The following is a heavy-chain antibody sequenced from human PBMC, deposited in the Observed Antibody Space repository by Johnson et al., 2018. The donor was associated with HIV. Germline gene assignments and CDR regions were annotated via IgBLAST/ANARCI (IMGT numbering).Heavy chain of an antibody. J-gene: IGHJ3*02. Sequence: VQLVESGGGLVKPGGSLRLSCAASGFTFSSYWMHWVRQAPGKGLVWISRINSDGTYTTYADSVEGRFTISRDNAKNTLFLQMNSLRAEDTAVYYCARDPSDYDSSGLALRNDAFDIWGQGTMVTVSS. D-gene: IGHD3-22*01. CDR2: INSDGTYT. CDR3: ARDPSDYDSSGLALRNDAFDI. V-gene: IGHV3-74*01. CDR1: GFTFSSYW.